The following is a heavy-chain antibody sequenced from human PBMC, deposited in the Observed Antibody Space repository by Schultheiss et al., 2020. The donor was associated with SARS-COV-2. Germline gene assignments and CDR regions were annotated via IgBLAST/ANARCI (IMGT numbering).Heavy chain of an antibody. CDR3: ARSPEGYSSNDY. CDR2: IYYSGST. D-gene: IGHD5-18*01. V-gene: IGHV4-34*11. CDR1: GGSFSGYY. Sequence: SETLSLTCAVYGGSFSGYYWSWIRQPPGKGLEWIGSIYYSGSTNYNPSLKSRVTISVDTSKNQFSLKLSSVTAADTAVYYCARSPEGYSSNDYWGQGTLVTVSS. J-gene: IGHJ4*02.